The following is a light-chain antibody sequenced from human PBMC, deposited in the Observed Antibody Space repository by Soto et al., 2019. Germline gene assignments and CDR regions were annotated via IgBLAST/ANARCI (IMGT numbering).Light chain of an antibody. CDR2: GAS. J-gene: IGKJ2*01. Sequence: IVLTQSPATLSVSPGERATLSCRASQDLNSKLAWYQHKPGRAPRLLIYGASNRASGIPGRFSGSGSSTEFTLTIRSLQSEDFALYYCQQYNDWPRTFGQGTKLEIK. V-gene: IGKV3-15*01. CDR1: QDLNSK. CDR3: QQYNDWPRT.